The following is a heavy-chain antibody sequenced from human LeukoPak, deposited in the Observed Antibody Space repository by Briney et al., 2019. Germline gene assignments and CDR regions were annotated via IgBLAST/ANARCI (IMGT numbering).Heavy chain of an antibody. D-gene: IGHD4-17*01. V-gene: IGHV4-34*01. Sequence: AESLSLSCAAYGWSFSDYYWSWIRQPPGKGLEWIGELTRIGINKYNPSLKSRITISADTSKNQFSLKLSSVTAADTAIYYCAGIYGDYSNFDYWGQGNLCTVSP. CDR2: LTRIGIN. CDR3: AGIYGDYSNFDY. CDR1: GWSFSDYY. J-gene: IGHJ4*02.